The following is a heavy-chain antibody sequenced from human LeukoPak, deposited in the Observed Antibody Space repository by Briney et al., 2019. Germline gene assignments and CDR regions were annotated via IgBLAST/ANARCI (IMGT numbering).Heavy chain of an antibody. CDR3: AREKDYYDSSGSSVYFDY. D-gene: IGHD3-22*01. Sequence: EASVKVSCKASGGTFSSYAISWVRQAPGQGLEWMGRIIPILGIANYAQKFQGRVTITADKSTSTAYMELSSLRSEDTAVYYCAREKDYYDSSGSSVYFDYWGQGTLVTVSS. CDR1: GGTFSSYA. J-gene: IGHJ4*02. CDR2: IIPILGIA. V-gene: IGHV1-69*04.